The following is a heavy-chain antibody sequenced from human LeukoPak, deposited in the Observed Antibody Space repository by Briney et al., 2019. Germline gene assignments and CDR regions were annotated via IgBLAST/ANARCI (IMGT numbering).Heavy chain of an antibody. V-gene: IGHV3-15*01. J-gene: IGHJ6*03. D-gene: IGHD4-17*01. CDR2: IKSKTDGGTT. Sequence: GGSLRLSCAASGFTFSNAWMSWVRQAPGKGLEWVGRIKSKTDGGTTDYAAPVKGRFTISRDDSKNTLYLQMNTLKTEDTAVYYCTTSNGDYVRDYYYYYYTDVWGKGTTVTVSS. CDR3: TTSNGDYVRDYYYYYYTDV. CDR1: GFTFSNAW.